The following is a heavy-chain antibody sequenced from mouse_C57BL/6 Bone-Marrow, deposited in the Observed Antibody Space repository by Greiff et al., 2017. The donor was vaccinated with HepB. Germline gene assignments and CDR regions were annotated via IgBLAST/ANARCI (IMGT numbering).Heavy chain of an antibody. Sequence: EVQGVESGGGLVQPGGPMKLSCAASGFTFSDAWMDWVRQSPEKGLEWVAEIRNKANNHATYYAESVKGRFTISRDDSKSSVYLQMNSLRAEDTGIYYCTPLNYGSPWFAYWGQGTLVTVSA. V-gene: IGHV6-6*01. J-gene: IGHJ3*01. CDR2: IRNKANNHAT. CDR1: GFTFSDAW. CDR3: TPLNYGSPWFAY. D-gene: IGHD1-1*01.